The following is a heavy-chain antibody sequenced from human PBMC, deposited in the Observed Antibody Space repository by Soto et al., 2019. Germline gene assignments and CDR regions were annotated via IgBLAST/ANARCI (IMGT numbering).Heavy chain of an antibody. CDR3: AKDSVDVVATGRGYFDS. Sequence: EVQLLQSGGGVVQPGGSLRLSCAASGFTFTYHAMSWVRQAPGKGLEWVSGLTGRGGNTFYADSVKGRFTISRDNTKNFLYLEMNNLRAEDTALYFCAKDSVDVVATGRGYFDSWGQGTLVTVSP. J-gene: IGHJ4*02. CDR2: LTGRGGNT. V-gene: IGHV3-23*01. D-gene: IGHD5-12*01. CDR1: GFTFTYHA.